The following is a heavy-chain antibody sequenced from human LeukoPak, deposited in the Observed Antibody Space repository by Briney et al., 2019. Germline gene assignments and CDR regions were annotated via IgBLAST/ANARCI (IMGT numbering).Heavy chain of an antibody. J-gene: IGHJ6*02. V-gene: IGHV4-34*01. CDR2: INHSGST. CDR3: ARRVFFPYGMDV. CDR1: GGSFSGYY. D-gene: IGHD2/OR15-2a*01. Sequence: SETLSLTCAVYGGSFSGYYWSWIRQPPGKGLEWIGEINHSGSTNYNPSLKSRVTVSVDTSKNQFSLKLSSVTAADTAVYYCARRVFFPYGMDVWGQGTTVTVSS.